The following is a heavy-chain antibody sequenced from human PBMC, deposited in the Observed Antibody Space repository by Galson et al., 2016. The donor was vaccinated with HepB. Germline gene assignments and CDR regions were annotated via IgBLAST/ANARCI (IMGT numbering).Heavy chain of an antibody. D-gene: IGHD1-1*01. Sequence: SLRLSCAASGFTFSNYDVNWVRQAPGRGLEWVSGISGSGSSTSYADSVKGRFTISRDKSKNTVHLEMNSLRAEDTAVYYCAKEPAADNARWGQGTLATVSS. V-gene: IGHV3-23*01. J-gene: IGHJ1*01. CDR2: ISGSGSST. CDR3: AKEPAADNAR. CDR1: GFTFSNYD.